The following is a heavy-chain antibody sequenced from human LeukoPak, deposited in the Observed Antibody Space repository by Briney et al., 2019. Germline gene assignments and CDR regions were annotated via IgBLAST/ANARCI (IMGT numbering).Heavy chain of an antibody. CDR3: ARGRGDGSGHYWFDP. J-gene: IGHJ5*02. CDR2: INWSGETI. CDR1: GFTFVDYA. Sequence: GASLRLSCAASGFTFVDYAMSWVRQAPGKGLEWVSGINWSGETIGYADSEKRRILTSKDNNNNSLHLQINSLGVDDVALYHCARGRGDGSGHYWFDPWGQGTLVTVSS. D-gene: IGHD3-10*01. V-gene: IGHV3-20*01.